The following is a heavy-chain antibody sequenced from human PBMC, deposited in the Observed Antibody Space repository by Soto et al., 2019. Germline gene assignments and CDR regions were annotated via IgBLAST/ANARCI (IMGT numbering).Heavy chain of an antibody. CDR3: ARDVDGRDYDSTGYSFDY. J-gene: IGHJ4*02. CDR2: IYRGTT. V-gene: IGHV3-66*01. Sequence: EVQLVESGGGLVQPGGSLRLSCAASGFTVSDNYMNWVRQAPGKWLEWVAVIYRGTTYYADSVKGRFTISRDNSKNTLYLQMSSLRPEDTAVYYCARDVDGRDYDSTGYSFDYWGQGTLVAVCS. CDR1: GFTVSDNY. D-gene: IGHD3-22*01.